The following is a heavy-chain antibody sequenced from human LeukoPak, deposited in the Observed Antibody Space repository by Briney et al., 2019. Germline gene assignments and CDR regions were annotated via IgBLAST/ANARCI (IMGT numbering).Heavy chain of an antibody. CDR3: ARVAVALDC. V-gene: IGHV1-24*01. Sequence: GASVKVSCKVSGYTLTELSMHWVRQAPGKGLEWMGGFDPEDGETIYAQKFQGGVTMTRDTSTSTVYMELSSLRSEDTAVYYCARVAVALDCWGQGTLVTVSS. D-gene: IGHD6-19*01. CDR2: FDPEDGET. J-gene: IGHJ4*02. CDR1: GYTLTELS.